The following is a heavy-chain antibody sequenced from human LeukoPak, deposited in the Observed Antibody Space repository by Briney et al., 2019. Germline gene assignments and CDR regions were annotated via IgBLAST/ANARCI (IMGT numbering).Heavy chain of an antibody. CDR2: IYYSGST. CDR1: GGSISSSNW. Sequence: PSETLSLTCAVSGGSISSSNWWSWVRQPPGKGLEWIGYIYYSGSTNYNPSLKSRVTISVDTSKNQFSLKLSSVTAADTAVYYCARDLNWFDPWGQGTLVTVSS. V-gene: IGHV4-4*02. J-gene: IGHJ5*02. CDR3: ARDLNWFDP.